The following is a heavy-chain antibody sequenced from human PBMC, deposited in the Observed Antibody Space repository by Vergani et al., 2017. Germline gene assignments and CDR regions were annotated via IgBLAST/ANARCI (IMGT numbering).Heavy chain of an antibody. CDR3: ARDHQWFLEYSSSSVPDY. D-gene: IGHD6-6*01. CDR1: GLTFSDYY. J-gene: IGHJ4*02. V-gene: IGHV3-11*01. CDR2: ISSSGSTI. Sequence: QVQLVESGGGLVKPGGSLRLSCAASGLTFSDYYMSWIRQAPGKGLEWVSYISSSGSTIYYADSVKGRFTISRDNAKNSLYLQMNSLRAEDTAVYYCARDHQWFLEYSSSSVPDYWGQGTLVTVSS.